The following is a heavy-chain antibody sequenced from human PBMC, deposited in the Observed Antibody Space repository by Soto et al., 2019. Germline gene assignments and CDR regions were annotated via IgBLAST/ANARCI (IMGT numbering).Heavy chain of an antibody. CDR2: IHTSGST. J-gene: IGHJ6*02. CDR1: GGSISSYY. D-gene: IGHD3-10*01. V-gene: IGHV4-4*07. CDR3: ARDSGGEPLYYYYGMDV. Sequence: SETLSLTCTVSGGSISSYYWSWIRQPAGKGLEWIGRIHTSGSTNYNPSLKSRVTMSVDTSKNQFSLKLSSVTAADTAVYYCARDSGGEPLYYYYGMDVWGQGTTVTVSS.